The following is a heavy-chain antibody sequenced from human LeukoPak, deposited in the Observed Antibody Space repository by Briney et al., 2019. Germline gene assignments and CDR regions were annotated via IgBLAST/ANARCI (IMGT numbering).Heavy chain of an antibody. V-gene: IGHV1-8*01. CDR1: GYTFTSYD. CDR3: ARGRYCSGGSCYSEGNWFDP. J-gene: IGHJ5*02. CDR2: MNPNSGNT. D-gene: IGHD2-15*01. Sequence: ASVKVSCKASGYTFTSYDINWVRQATGQGLEWMGWMNPNSGNTGYAQKFQGRVTMTRNTSISTAYMELSSLRSEDTAVYYCARGRYCSGGSCYSEGNWFDPWGQGTLVTVSS.